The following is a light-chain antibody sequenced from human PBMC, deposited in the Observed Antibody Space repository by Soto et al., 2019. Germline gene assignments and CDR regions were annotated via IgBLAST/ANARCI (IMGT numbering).Light chain of an antibody. V-gene: IGKV3D-15*01. CDR1: HSISTN. J-gene: IGKJ5*01. Sequence: EILMTQSPATLSLSPGERASLPCRASHSISTNLAWYQQKPGQAPTLLIYDASNRATGIPDRFSGSGSGTDFTLIINRLQPEDFALYFCQHYGRGSPIAFGLGTRLEIK. CDR3: QHYGRGSPIA. CDR2: DAS.